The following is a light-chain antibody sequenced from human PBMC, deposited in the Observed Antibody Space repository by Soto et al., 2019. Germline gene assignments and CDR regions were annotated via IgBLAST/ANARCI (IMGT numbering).Light chain of an antibody. CDR2: EAS. CDR1: QSVSSRY. J-gene: IGKJ1*01. CDR3: QQYVRSPPSWT. V-gene: IGKV3-20*01. Sequence: EIVLTQSPGTLSLSPGERATLSCRASQSVSSRYLAWYQQKIGQPPRLLIFEASSRATGIPDRFSGSGSGTDFTLTISSLEPEDFAVYYCQQYVRSPPSWTFSQGTKVEIK.